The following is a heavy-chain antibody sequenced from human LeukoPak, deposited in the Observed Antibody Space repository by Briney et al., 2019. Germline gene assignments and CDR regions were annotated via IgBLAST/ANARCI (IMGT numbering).Heavy chain of an antibody. CDR1: GFTFSSYW. Sequence: PGGSLRLSCAASGFTFSSYWMNWVRQAPGKGLEWVANIKQDGSETYYVDSVKGRFTISRDNAKNSLYLQMNSLRAEDTAVYYCARGPATYNWNHFFDYWGQGTLVTVSS. D-gene: IGHD1-14*01. J-gene: IGHJ4*02. CDR2: IKQDGSET. CDR3: ARGPATYNWNHFFDY. V-gene: IGHV3-7*04.